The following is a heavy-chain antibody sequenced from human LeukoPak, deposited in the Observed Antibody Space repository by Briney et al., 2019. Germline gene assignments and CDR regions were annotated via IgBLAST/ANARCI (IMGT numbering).Heavy chain of an antibody. CDR1: GFTVSSNY. J-gene: IGHJ4*02. D-gene: IGHD3-22*01. V-gene: IGHV3-66*02. Sequence: GGSLRLSCAASGFTVSSNYMSWVRQAPGKGLEWVSVIYSGGSTYYADSVKGRFTISRDNSKNTLYLQMNSLRAEDTAVYYCARDMRRGYYDCWGQGTPVTVSS. CDR3: ARDMRRGYYDC. CDR2: IYSGGST.